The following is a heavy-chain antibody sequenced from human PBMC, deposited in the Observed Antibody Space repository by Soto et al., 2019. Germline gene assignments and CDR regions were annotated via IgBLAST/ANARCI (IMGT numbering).Heavy chain of an antibody. J-gene: IGHJ5*02. CDR2: IIPIFGTA. D-gene: IGHD3-10*01. CDR3: ARGAMVRGLIIPNWFDP. CDR1: GGTFSSYA. Sequence: SVKVSCKASGGTFSSYAISWVRQAPGEGLEWMGGIIPIFGTANYAQKFQGRVTITADESTSTAYMELSSLRSEDTAVYYCARGAMVRGLIIPNWFDPWGQGSLVTVSS. V-gene: IGHV1-69*13.